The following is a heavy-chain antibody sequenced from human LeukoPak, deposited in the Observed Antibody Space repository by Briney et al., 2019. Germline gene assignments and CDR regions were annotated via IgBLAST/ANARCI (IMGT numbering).Heavy chain of an antibody. V-gene: IGHV3-7*04. CDR2: INQDGSEK. CDR1: GFTFSTYW. J-gene: IGHJ4*02. Sequence: GGSLRLSCAASGFTFSTYWMSWVRQSPGKGLEWVANINQDGSEKQYVDSVKGRFTISRDDAKKSLYLQMNSLRVDDMAVYYCARVGSGDLFFDYWGQGTLVTVSS. CDR3: ARVGSGDLFFDY. D-gene: IGHD4-17*01.